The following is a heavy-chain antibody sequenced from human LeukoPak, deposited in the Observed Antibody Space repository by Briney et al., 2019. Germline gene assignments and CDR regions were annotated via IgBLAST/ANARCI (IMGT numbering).Heavy chain of an antibody. Sequence: GGSLRLSCAASGFTVSRNYMSWVRQAPGKGLEWVSVIYSGGSTYYADSVKGRFTISRDNSKNTLYLQMNSLRAEDTAVYYCARNYYDSSGYYVGSLPFFDYWGQGTLVTVSS. J-gene: IGHJ4*02. CDR1: GFTVSRNY. CDR2: IYSGGST. D-gene: IGHD3-22*01. V-gene: IGHV3-66*02. CDR3: ARNYYDSSGYYVGSLPFFDY.